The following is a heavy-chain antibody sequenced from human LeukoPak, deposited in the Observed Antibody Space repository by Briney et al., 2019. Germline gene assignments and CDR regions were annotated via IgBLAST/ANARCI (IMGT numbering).Heavy chain of an antibody. V-gene: IGHV3-21*01. D-gene: IGHD3-10*01. J-gene: IGHJ3*02. Sequence: GALRLSCAASGFTFSSYSMNWVRQAPGKGLEWVSSISSSSSYIYYADSVKGRFTISRDNAKNSLYLQMNSLRAEDTAVYYCARAMVRGGGAFDIWGQGTMVTVSS. CDR3: ARAMVRGGGAFDI. CDR1: GFTFSSYS. CDR2: ISSSSSYI.